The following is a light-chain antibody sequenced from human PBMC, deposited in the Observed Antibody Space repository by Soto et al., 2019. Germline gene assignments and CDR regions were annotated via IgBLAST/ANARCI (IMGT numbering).Light chain of an antibody. CDR1: SSDVGGYNF. Sequence: QSVLTQPRSVSGSPGQSVTLSCTGTSSDVGGYNFVSWYQQHPGKAPKLMIYDVSKRPSGVPDRFSGSTSGNTASLTISGLQAEHEADYYCCSYAGRYTYVFGTGTKVTVL. CDR2: DVS. CDR3: CSYAGRYTYV. V-gene: IGLV2-11*01. J-gene: IGLJ1*01.